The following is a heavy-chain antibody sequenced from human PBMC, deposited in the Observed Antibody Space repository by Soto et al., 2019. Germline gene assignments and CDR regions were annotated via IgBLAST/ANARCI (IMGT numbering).Heavy chain of an antibody. CDR3: ARGRLTLVATINDY. V-gene: IGHV4-34*01. CDR1: GGSFSGYY. Sequence: SETLSLTCAVYGGSFSGYYWSWIRQPPGKGLEWIGEINHSGSTNYNPSLKSRVTISVDTSKNQFSLKLSSVTAADTAVYYCARGRLTLVATINDYWGQGTLVTVSS. CDR2: INHSGST. D-gene: IGHD5-12*01. J-gene: IGHJ4*02.